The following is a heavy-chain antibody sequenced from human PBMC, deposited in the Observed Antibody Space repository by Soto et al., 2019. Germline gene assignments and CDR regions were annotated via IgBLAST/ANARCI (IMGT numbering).Heavy chain of an antibody. CDR2: ISYDGGDF. V-gene: IGHV3-30*03. CDR1: GFAFSTYG. Sequence: GGSLRLSCAASGFAFSTYGMHWVRQAPGKGLEWVALISYDGGDFYYADSVKGRFTISRDDAKNSLYLQMNSLRAEDTAVYYCARGSYSSGWYRRNYYYGMDVWGQGTTVTVSS. D-gene: IGHD6-19*01. J-gene: IGHJ6*02. CDR3: ARGSYSSGWYRRNYYYGMDV.